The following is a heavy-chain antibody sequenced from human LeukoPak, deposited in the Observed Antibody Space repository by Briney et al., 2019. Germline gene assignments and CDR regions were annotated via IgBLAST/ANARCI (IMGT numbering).Heavy chain of an antibody. CDR1: GFPFIEYS. CDR3: ARDHNYAFDN. Sequence: PGGSLRLSCTASGFPFIEYSMNWVRQAPGKGLEWISYIGIDSGNTKYADSVSGRFTISADKAKNSLYLQMNSLRVEDTAVYYCARDHNYAFDNWGQGTLVSVAS. CDR2: IGIDSGNT. J-gene: IGHJ4*02. D-gene: IGHD1-1*01. V-gene: IGHV3-48*01.